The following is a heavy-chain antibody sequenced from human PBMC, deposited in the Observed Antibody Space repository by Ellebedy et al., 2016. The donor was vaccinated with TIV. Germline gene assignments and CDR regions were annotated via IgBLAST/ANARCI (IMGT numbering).Heavy chain of an antibody. CDR3: ARVEVVATGLGVFYYYGMDV. D-gene: IGHD5-12*01. Sequence: ASVKVSCXASGYTFTSYYMHWVRQAPGQGLEWMGIINPSGGSTSYAQKFQGRVTMTRDTSTSTVYMELSSLRSEDTAVYYCARVEVVATGLGVFYYYGMDVWGQGTTVTVSS. J-gene: IGHJ6*02. CDR2: INPSGGST. CDR1: GYTFTSYY. V-gene: IGHV1-46*01.